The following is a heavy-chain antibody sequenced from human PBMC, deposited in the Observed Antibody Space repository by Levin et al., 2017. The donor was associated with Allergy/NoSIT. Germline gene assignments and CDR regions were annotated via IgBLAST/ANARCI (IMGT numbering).Heavy chain of an antibody. CDR2: ISYDGSNK. Sequence: GGSLRLSCAASGFTFSSYGMHWVRQAPGKGLEWVAVISYDGSNKYYADSVKGRFTISRDNSKNTLYLQMNSLRAEDTAVYYCAKDWGLRAPLTGYSYGFDYWGQGTLVTVSS. D-gene: IGHD5-18*01. V-gene: IGHV3-30*18. J-gene: IGHJ4*02. CDR3: AKDWGLRAPLTGYSYGFDY. CDR1: GFTFSSYG.